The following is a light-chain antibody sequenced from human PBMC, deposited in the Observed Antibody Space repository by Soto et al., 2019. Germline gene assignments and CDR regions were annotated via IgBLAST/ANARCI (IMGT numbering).Light chain of an antibody. CDR1: SSDVGGYNY. CDR2: EVS. J-gene: IGLJ1*01. CDR3: SSYTSSSTRV. V-gene: IGLV2-14*01. Sequence: QSFLTPPASVSGSPGQLITIPCAGTSSDVGGYNYVSGYQQHPGKAPKLMIYEVSNRPSGVSNRFSGSKSGNTASLTISGLQAEDEADYYCSSYTSSSTRVFGTGTKVTVL.